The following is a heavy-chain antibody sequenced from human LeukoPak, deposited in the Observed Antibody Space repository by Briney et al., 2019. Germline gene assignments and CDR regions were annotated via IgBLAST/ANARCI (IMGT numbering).Heavy chain of an antibody. Sequence: GESLKISCKGSGYIFTNNWIGWVRQMPGKGLEWMGITYPGDSNTRYSPSFQGQVTISADKSISSAYLQWSSLKASDTAMYYCVRSPACSSGTCYPNWFDPWGQGTLVTVSS. CDR2: TYPGDSNT. V-gene: IGHV5-51*01. CDR1: GYIFTNNW. D-gene: IGHD2-15*01. CDR3: VRSPACSSGTCYPNWFDP. J-gene: IGHJ5*02.